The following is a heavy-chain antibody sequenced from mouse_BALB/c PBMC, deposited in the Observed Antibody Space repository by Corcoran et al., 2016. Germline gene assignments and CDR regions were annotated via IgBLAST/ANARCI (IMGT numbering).Heavy chain of an antibody. CDR1: GYTFTSYV. Sequence: EVQLQQSGPELVKPGASVKMSCKASGYTFTSYVMHWVKQKPGQGLEWIGYINPYNDGTKYNEKFKGKATLTSDKSSSTAYRELSSLTSEDAAVYYCARGGGMITTRYFDVWGAGTTVTVSS. D-gene: IGHD2-4*01. CDR2: INPYNDGT. V-gene: IGHV1S136*01. CDR3: ARGGGMITTRYFDV. J-gene: IGHJ1*01.